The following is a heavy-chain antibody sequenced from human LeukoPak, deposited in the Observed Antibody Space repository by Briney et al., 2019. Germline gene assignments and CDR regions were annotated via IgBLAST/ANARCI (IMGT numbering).Heavy chain of an antibody. J-gene: IGHJ4*02. V-gene: IGHV4-59*01. CDR3: ARGGSSSWYSTDYFDY. CDR2: IYYSGST. Sequence: PSETLSLTCTVSGGSISSYYWSWLRQPPGKGLEWIGYIYYSGSTNYNPSLKSRVTISVDTSKNQFSLKLSSVTAADTAVYYCARGGSSSWYSTDYFDYWGQGTLVTVSS. D-gene: IGHD6-13*01. CDR1: GGSISSYY.